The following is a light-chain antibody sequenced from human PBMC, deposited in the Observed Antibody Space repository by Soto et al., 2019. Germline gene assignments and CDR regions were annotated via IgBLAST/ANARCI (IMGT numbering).Light chain of an antibody. J-gene: IGKJ1*01. CDR1: QTVNTY. CDR3: LQHNTYPWT. Sequence: DIQMTQSPSSLSASIGDRVTITCRASQTVNTYLHWYQQKPGKAPKLLIYAASNLQSGVPSRFSGSGSGTEFTLTISSLQPEDFATYYCLQHNTYPWTFGQGTKVDI. CDR2: AAS. V-gene: IGKV1-17*01.